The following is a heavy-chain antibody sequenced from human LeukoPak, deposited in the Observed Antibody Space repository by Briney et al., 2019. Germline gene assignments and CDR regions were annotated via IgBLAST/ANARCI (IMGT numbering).Heavy chain of an antibody. Sequence: GGSLRLSCATSGFTFSNYWMNWVRQAPGKGLEWVAIIKADGGEKHYVDSVRGRFSVSRDNAKNSLYLQMSSLRAEDTAVYYCATSNSGPENWGRRTLVTVSS. V-gene: IGHV3-7*01. CDR3: ATSNSGPEN. J-gene: IGHJ4*02. CDR1: GFTFSNYW. CDR2: IKADGGEK. D-gene: IGHD4-23*01.